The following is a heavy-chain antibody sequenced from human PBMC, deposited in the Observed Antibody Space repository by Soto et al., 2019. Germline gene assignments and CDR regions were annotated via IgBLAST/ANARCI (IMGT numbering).Heavy chain of an antibody. V-gene: IGHV3-23*01. CDR2: ISGSGGST. Sequence: GGSLRLSCAASGFTFSSYAMSWVRQAPGKGLEWVSAISGSGGSTYYADSVKGRFTISRDNSKNTLYLQMNSLRAEDTAVYYCAKDELELEDYYYYYYMDVWGKGTTVTVSS. CDR3: AKDELELEDYYYYYYMDV. D-gene: IGHD1-7*01. CDR1: GFTFSSYA. J-gene: IGHJ6*03.